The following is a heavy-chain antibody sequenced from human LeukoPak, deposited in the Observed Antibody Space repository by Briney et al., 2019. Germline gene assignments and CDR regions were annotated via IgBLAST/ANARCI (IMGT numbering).Heavy chain of an antibody. Sequence: GGSLRLSCVASGFSFSSYAMSWVRQAPGKGLEWVSGITGSGGSTYYADSVKGRFTISRDNAKNSLYLQMNSLRAEDTAVYYCARANDNYYYYYMDVWGKGTTVTISS. CDR1: GFSFSSYA. CDR2: ITGSGGST. D-gene: IGHD3-9*01. V-gene: IGHV3-23*01. CDR3: ARANDNYYYYYMDV. J-gene: IGHJ6*03.